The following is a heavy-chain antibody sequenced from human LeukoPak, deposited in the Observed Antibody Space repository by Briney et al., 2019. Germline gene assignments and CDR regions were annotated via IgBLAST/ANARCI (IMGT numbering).Heavy chain of an antibody. J-gene: IGHJ3*02. CDR1: GFTFSSYA. V-gene: IGHV3-30*04. CDR2: ISYDGSNK. CDR3: ARDRIWFGESGPTPDAFDI. Sequence: GGSLRLSCAASGFTFSSYAMHWVRQAPGKGLEWVAVISYDGSNKYYADSLKGRFTISRDNSKNTLYLQMNSLRAEDTAVYYCARDRIWFGESGPTPDAFDIWGQGTMVTVSS. D-gene: IGHD3-10*01.